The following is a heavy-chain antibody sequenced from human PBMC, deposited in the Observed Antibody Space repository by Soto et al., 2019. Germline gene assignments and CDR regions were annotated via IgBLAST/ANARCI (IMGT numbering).Heavy chain of an antibody. CDR3: ARDGTSLTAAGFLDY. V-gene: IGHV1-46*01. CDR2: INPSGGST. D-gene: IGHD6-13*01. Sequence: GASVKVSCKASGYTFTSYYMHWVRQAPGQGLEWMGIINPSGGSTSYAQKFQGRVTMTRDTSTSTVYMELSSLRSEDTAVYYCARDGTSLTAAGFLDYWGQGTLVTVSS. CDR1: GYTFTSYY. J-gene: IGHJ4*02.